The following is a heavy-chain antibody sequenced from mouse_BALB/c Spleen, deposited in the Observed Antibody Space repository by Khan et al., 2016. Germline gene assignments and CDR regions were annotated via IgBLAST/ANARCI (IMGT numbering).Heavy chain of an antibody. Sequence: QVQLQQSGAELARPGVSVKLSCKASGYTFTSYWMQWVKQRPGQGLEWIGAIYPGDGDTRYTQKFKGKATLTADKSSSTAYMQLSSLASEDSAVYYGARGTYYAMDYWGQGTSVTVSS. CDR2: IYPGDGDT. J-gene: IGHJ4*01. D-gene: IGHD3-3*01. CDR3: ARGTYYAMDY. V-gene: IGHV1-87*01. CDR1: GYTFTSYW.